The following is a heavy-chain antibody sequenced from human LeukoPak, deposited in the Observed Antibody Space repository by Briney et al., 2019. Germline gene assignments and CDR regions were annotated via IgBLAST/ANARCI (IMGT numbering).Heavy chain of an antibody. D-gene: IGHD6-6*01. CDR3: AKDRGGYSSSSNTFDY. V-gene: IGHV3-30*02. CDR1: GFTFSSYG. Sequence: GGSLRLSCAASGFTFSSYGMHWVRQAPGKGLEWVAFIRYDGSNKYYADSVKGRFTISRDNSKNTLYLQMNSLRAEDTAVYYCAKDRGGYSSSSNTFDYWGQGTLVTVSS. CDR2: IRYDGSNK. J-gene: IGHJ4*02.